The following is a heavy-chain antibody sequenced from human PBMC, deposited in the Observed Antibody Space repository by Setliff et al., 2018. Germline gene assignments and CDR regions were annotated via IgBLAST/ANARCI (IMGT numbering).Heavy chain of an antibody. J-gene: IGHJ6*03. CDR3: ARGCAAGACYSDYYYYMDV. V-gene: IGHV4-59*01. Sequence: SETLSLTCTVSSGSIINYYWSWIRQPPGRPMEWIGYIKYDGTTDYNPSLDSRVTMSVDTSKNQFSLKLKSVTAADTAMYYCARGCAAGACYSDYYYYMDVWGKGTTVTVSS. CDR2: IKYDGTT. CDR1: SGSIINYY. D-gene: IGHD2-15*01.